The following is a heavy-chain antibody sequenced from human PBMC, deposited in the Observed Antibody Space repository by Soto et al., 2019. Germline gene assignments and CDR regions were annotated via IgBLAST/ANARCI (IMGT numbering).Heavy chain of an antibody. CDR2: LYWDDDK. Sequence: QITLKESDPTLVKPTQTLTLTCTFSGFSLSTSRVSVDWIRQPPGKALEWLAVLYWDDDKRYSPSLKSRLTITKDTSKNQVVLIMTSMDPVDTATYYCAHSGQLERPLGNWGQGTLVTVSS. J-gene: IGHJ4*02. V-gene: IGHV2-5*02. D-gene: IGHD1-1*01. CDR3: AHSGQLERPLGN. CDR1: GFSLSTSRVS.